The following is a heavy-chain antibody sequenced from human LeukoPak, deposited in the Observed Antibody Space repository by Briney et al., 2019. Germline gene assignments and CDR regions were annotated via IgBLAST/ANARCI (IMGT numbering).Heavy chain of an antibody. CDR2: IIPIFGTA. Sequence: ASVKVSCKASGGTFSSYAISWVRQAPGQGLEWMGGIIPIFGTANYAQKFQGRVTITADESTSTAYMELNSLRAEDTAVYYCAKGGGSTALFDSWGQGALVTVSS. J-gene: IGHJ4*02. CDR1: GGTFSSYA. V-gene: IGHV1-69*13. CDR3: AKGGGSTALFDS. D-gene: IGHD5/OR15-5a*01.